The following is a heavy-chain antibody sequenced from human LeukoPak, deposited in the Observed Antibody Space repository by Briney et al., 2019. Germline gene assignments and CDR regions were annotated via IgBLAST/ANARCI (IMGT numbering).Heavy chain of an antibody. Sequence: TSETLSLTCTVSGGSISSYYWSWIRQPPGKGLEWIGYIYYSGSTNYNPSLKSRVTMSVDTSKNQFSLKLSSVTAADTAAYYCARGVLEHFDYWGQGTLVTVSS. J-gene: IGHJ4*02. V-gene: IGHV4-59*01. D-gene: IGHD1-1*01. CDR2: IYYSGST. CDR3: ARGVLEHFDY. CDR1: GGSISSYY.